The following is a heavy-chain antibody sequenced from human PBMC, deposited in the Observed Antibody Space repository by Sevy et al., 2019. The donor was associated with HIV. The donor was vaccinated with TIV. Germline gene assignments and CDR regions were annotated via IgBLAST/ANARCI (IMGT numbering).Heavy chain of an antibody. CDR3: ARVPSPYYDSSGDLIREYYFDS. CDR1: GGPISSHY. Sequence: SETLSLICTVSGGPISSHYWSWIRQTPGKGLEWIGYFYYTGITNYNPSLKSRVTMSADTSTNRVSLKLSSVTAADTAVYYCARVPSPYYDSSGDLIREYYFDSWGQDTPVTVSS. D-gene: IGHD3-22*01. J-gene: IGHJ4*02. CDR2: FYYTGIT. V-gene: IGHV4-59*11.